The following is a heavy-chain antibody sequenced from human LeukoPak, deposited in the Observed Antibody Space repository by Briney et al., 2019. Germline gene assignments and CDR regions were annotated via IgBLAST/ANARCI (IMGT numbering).Heavy chain of an antibody. J-gene: IGHJ3*02. CDR1: GGTFSSYA. V-gene: IGHV1-69*04. CDR3: ASPRLQTGHDAFDI. Sequence: GASVKVSCKASGGTFSSYAISWVRQAPGQGLEWMGRIIPILGIANYAQKFQGRVTITADKSTSTAYMELSSLRSEDTAVYYCASPRLQTGHDAFDIWGQGTMVTVSS. D-gene: IGHD7-27*01. CDR2: IIPILGIA.